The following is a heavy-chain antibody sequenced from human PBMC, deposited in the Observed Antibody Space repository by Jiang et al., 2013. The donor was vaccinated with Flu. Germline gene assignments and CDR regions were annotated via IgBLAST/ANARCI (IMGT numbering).Heavy chain of an antibody. CDR1: GDSMSSGDFY. CDR3: ARRRPIDRGGWFGFYQYNAMDV. J-gene: IGHJ6*04. CDR2: TYYSGST. D-gene: IGHD6-19*01. V-gene: IGHV4-39*01. Sequence: LLKPSETLSLTCTVSGDSMSSGDFYWSWIRQPPGKGLEWIASTYYSGSTYYNPSLTSRSTISVDTPKNQFSLKLSSVTAADTATYYCARRRPIDRGGWFGFYQYNAMDVWGKGTTVTVSS.